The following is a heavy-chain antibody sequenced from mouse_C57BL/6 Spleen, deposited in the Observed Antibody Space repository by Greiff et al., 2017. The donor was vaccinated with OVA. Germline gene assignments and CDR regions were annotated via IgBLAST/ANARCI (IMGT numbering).Heavy chain of an antibody. D-gene: IGHD2-2*01. J-gene: IGHJ2*01. CDR2: ISYDGSN. Sequence: VQLKESGPGLVKPSQSLSLTCSVTGYSITSGYYWNWIRQFPGNKLEWMGYISYDGSNNYNPSLKNRISITRDTSKNQFFLKLNSVTTEDTATYYCARDRGYYGYDGEYFDYWGQGTTLTVSS. CDR3: ARDRGYYGYDGEYFDY. V-gene: IGHV3-6*01. CDR1: GYSITSGYY.